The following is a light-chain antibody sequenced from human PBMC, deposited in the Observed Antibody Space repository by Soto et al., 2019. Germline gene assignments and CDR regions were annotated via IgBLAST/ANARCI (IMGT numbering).Light chain of an antibody. Sequence: DIVLTQSPDSLAVSLGERATINCKSSRSVVYSSNNKNYLAWYQQKPGQPPKLLIYWASTRESGVPDRFSGSGSGTDFTLTISSLQAEDVAVYYCQQYCSTPWTFGQGTKVEIK. CDR1: RSVVYSSNNKNY. CDR2: WAS. CDR3: QQYCSTPWT. J-gene: IGKJ1*01. V-gene: IGKV4-1*01.